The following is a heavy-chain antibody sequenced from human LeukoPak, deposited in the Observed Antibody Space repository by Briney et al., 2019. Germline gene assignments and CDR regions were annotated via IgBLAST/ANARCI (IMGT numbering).Heavy chain of an antibody. CDR3: TRGYDTTGYFSY. Sequence: ASVKVSCKASGGTFSSYAISWVRQAPGQGLEWMGWIDTNAGNPTYAQGFIGRFVFSLDTSVTTAYLQISSLKAEDTAVYYCTRGYDTTGYFSYWGQGTLVTVSS. J-gene: IGHJ4*02. CDR1: GGTFSSYA. CDR2: IDTNAGNP. V-gene: IGHV7-4-1*02. D-gene: IGHD3-22*01.